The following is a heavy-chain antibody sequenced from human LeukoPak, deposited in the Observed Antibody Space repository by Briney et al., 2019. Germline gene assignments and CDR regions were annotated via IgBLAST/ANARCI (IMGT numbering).Heavy chain of an antibody. CDR1: GGTFSSYA. D-gene: IGHD1-26*01. Sequence: ASVKVSCKASGGTFSSYAISWVRQAPGQGLEWMGGIIPIFGTANYAQKFQGGVTITTDESTSTAYMELSSLRSEDTAVYYCATQMGATPSFDYWGQGTLVTVSS. CDR3: ATQMGATPSFDY. J-gene: IGHJ4*02. V-gene: IGHV1-69*05. CDR2: IIPIFGTA.